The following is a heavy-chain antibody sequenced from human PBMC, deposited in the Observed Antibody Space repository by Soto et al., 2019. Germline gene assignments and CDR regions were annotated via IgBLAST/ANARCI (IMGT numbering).Heavy chain of an antibody. V-gene: IGHV1-69*13. J-gene: IGHJ4*02. D-gene: IGHD6-6*01. CDR1: GGTFSSYA. CDR3: ARGPEQLPEVFDY. Sequence: SVKVSCKASGGTFSSYAISWVRQAPGQGLEWMGGIIPIFGTANYAQKFQGRVTITADESTSTAYMELSSLRSEDTAVYYCARGPEQLPEVFDYWGQGTLVTVPS. CDR2: IIPIFGTA.